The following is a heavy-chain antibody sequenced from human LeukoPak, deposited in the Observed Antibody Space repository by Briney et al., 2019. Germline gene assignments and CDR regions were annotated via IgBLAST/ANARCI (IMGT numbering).Heavy chain of an antibody. CDR2: IHYSGST. J-gene: IGHJ6*02. CDR3: ARDGRGIEVAGNYYFGMDV. D-gene: IGHD6-19*01. V-gene: IGHV4-59*01. CDR1: GGSISSYY. Sequence: PSETLSLTCTVSGGSISSYYWSWIRQPPGKGLEWIGYIHYSGSTTYNPSLKSRVTISIDTSKNQFSLNLKSVTAADTAVYYCARDGRGIEVAGNYYFGMDVWGQGTTVNVS.